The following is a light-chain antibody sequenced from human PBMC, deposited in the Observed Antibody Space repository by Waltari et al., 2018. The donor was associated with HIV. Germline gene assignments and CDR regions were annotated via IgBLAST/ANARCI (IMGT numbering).Light chain of an antibody. Sequence: DIMMTQSPDSLTVSLGERATIKCRSSQSVLYGSDNKNSLAWYQQKPGQSPKVLFYWASSRESGVPDRFSASGSGTDFTLTINSLQAEDVAVYFCHQYFTASWTFGRGTTVQI. CDR2: WAS. CDR1: QSVLYGSDNKNS. J-gene: IGKJ4*01. CDR3: HQYFTASWT. V-gene: IGKV4-1*01.